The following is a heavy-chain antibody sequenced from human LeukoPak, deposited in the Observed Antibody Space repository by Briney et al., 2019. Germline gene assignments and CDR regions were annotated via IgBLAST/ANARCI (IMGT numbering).Heavy chain of an antibody. CDR3: ARDNTYYDFWSGYYPIYFDY. CDR1: GGTFSSYA. V-gene: IGHV1-69*06. CDR2: IIPIFGTA. D-gene: IGHD3-3*01. J-gene: IGHJ4*02. Sequence: SVKVSCKASGGTFSSYAISWVRQAPGQGLEWMGGIIPIFGTANYAQKFQGRVTITADKSTSTAYMELSSLRSEDTAVYYCARDNTYYDFWSGYYPIYFDYWGQGTLVTVSS.